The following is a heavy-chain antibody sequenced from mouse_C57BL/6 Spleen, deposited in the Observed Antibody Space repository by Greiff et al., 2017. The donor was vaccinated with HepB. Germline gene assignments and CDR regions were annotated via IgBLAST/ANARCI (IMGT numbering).Heavy chain of an antibody. CDR1: GYTFTSYW. D-gene: IGHD1-1*01. CDR2: IDPNSGGT. CDR3: ARSLITTVVATDYAMDY. V-gene: IGHV1-72*01. Sequence: QVQLQQPGAELVKPGASVKLSCKASGYTFTSYWMHWVKQRPGRGLEWIGRIDPNSGGTKYNEKFKSKATLTVDKPSSTAYMQLSSLTSEDSAVYYCARSLITTVVATDYAMDYWGQGTSVTGSS. J-gene: IGHJ4*01.